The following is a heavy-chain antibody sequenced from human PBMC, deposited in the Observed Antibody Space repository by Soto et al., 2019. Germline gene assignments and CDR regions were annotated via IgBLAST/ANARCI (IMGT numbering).Heavy chain of an antibody. CDR2: IKQDGSEK. Sequence: GGSLRLSCAASGFTFSSYWMSWVRQAPGKGLEWVANIKQDGSEKYYVDSVKGRFTISRDNAKHSLYLQMNSLRAEDTVVYYCARAKYSIAAAGTPGFWGQGTQVTVSS. CDR3: ARAKYSIAAAGTPGF. D-gene: IGHD6-13*01. V-gene: IGHV3-7*05. J-gene: IGHJ4*02. CDR1: GFTFSSYW.